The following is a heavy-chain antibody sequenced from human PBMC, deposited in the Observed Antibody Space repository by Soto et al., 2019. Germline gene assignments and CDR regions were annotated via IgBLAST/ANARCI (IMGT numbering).Heavy chain of an antibody. D-gene: IGHD4-4*01. Sequence: QVQLVQSGAEVKKPGSSVKVSCKASGGTFSTYTITWVRQAPGQRLEWMGRIIPIIGIINYAQKFQGRVTISADKFTGTAYMELTGLRSDDTAVYYRAGDPDSHYNDSHASSYPWGQGTLVTVSS. V-gene: IGHV1-69*08. CDR1: GGTFSTYT. CDR2: IIPIIGII. J-gene: IGHJ5*02. CDR3: AGDPDSHYNDSHASSYP.